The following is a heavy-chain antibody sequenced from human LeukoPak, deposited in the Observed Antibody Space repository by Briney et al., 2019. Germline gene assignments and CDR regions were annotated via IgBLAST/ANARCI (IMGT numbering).Heavy chain of an antibody. V-gene: IGHV2-5*02. CDR1: GFSLSTHGLG. Sequence: SGPTLVNPTQTLMLTCTFSGFSLSTHGLGVGWVRQPPGEALEWLAVVYSDNNKRYSPSLESRLTITKGTSENQVVLTMTNMDPMDTATYYCTHRRAAARPNYYDFWGQGILVTVSS. D-gene: IGHD6-6*01. J-gene: IGHJ4*02. CDR2: VYSDNNK. CDR3: THRRAAARPNYYDF.